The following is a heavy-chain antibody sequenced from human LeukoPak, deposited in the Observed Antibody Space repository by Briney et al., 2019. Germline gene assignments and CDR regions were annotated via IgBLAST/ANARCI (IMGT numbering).Heavy chain of an antibody. D-gene: IGHD1-20*01. J-gene: IGHJ4*02. CDR2: ISYDGSNK. CDR1: GFTFSSYA. Sequence: PGRSLRLSCAASGFTFSSYAMHWVRQAPGKGLEWVAVISYDGSNKYYADSVKGRFTISRDNSKNTLYLQMNSLRAEDTAVYYCARDLYNWNPFDYWGQGTLVTVSS. CDR3: ARDLYNWNPFDY. V-gene: IGHV3-30*04.